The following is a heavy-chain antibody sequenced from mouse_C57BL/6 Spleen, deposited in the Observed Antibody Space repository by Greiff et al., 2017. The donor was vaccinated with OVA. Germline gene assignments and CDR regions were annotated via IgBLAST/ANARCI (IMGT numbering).Heavy chain of an antibody. CDR3: TRDYYGSRFDY. CDR1: GFNIKDYY. Sequence: EVKVEESGAELVRPGASVKLSCTASGFNIKDYYMHWVKQRPEQGLEWIGRIDPEDGDTEYAPKFQGKATMTADTSSNTAYLQLSSLTSEDTAVYYCTRDYYGSRFDYWGQGTTLTVSS. J-gene: IGHJ2*01. CDR2: IDPEDGDT. D-gene: IGHD1-1*01. V-gene: IGHV14-1*01.